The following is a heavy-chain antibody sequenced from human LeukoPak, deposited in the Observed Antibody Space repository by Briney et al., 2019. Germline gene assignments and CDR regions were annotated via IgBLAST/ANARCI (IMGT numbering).Heavy chain of an antibody. J-gene: IGHJ4*02. D-gene: IGHD3-10*01. V-gene: IGHV3-30*02. CDR2: TQTDGGNQ. CDR1: GFMFSNFA. CDR3: AKDTPGFGGDDFVH. Sequence: PGGSLRLSCVASGFMFSNFAMHWVRQAPGKGLEWVVFTQTDGGNQFYADSVKGRFTVSRDNSKNTLYLQMSSLRTDDTAVYYCAKDTPGFGGDDFVHWGQGTLVTVSS.